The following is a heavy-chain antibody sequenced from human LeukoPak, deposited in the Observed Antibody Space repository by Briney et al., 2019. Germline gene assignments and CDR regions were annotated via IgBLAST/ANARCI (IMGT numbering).Heavy chain of an antibody. CDR2: INSDGSST. CDR1: GFTFSSYW. V-gene: IGHV3-74*01. J-gene: IGHJ4*02. D-gene: IGHD3-22*01. CDR3: VRQYSYDSSGYYPWDY. Sequence: GGSLRLSCAASGFTFSSYWMRWVRQAPGKGLVWVSRINSDGSSTTYADSVKGRFTISRDNAKNTLYLQMNSLRAEDTAMYYCVRQYSYDSSGYYPWDYWGQGTLVTVSS.